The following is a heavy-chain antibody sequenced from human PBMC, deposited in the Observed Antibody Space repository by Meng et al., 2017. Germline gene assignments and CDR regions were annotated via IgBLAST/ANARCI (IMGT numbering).Heavy chain of an antibody. CDR2: ISSSSGYI. Sequence: GESLKISCAASGFTFSSYSMNWVRQAPGKGLEWVSSISSSSGYIYSADSVKGRFTISRDNAKNSLYLQMNSLRAEDTAVYYCARAMGSGIYGIDYWGQGTLVTVSS. V-gene: IGHV3-21*01. CDR1: GFTFSSYS. D-gene: IGHD3-10*01. CDR3: ARAMGSGIYGIDY. J-gene: IGHJ4*02.